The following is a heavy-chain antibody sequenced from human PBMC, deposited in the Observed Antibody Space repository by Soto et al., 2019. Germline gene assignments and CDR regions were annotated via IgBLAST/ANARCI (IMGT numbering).Heavy chain of an antibody. D-gene: IGHD2-15*01. Sequence: ASVKVSCKASGYTFTSYDLNWVRQATGHGLEWMAWMNPNSDNAVYAQKFQGRATMTRNTSISTAYMELSSLRSEDTAVYYCARGYCNGDRCYSSSFDYWGQGTLVTVSS. CDR1: GYTFTSYD. V-gene: IGHV1-8*01. J-gene: IGHJ4*02. CDR2: MNPNSDNA. CDR3: ARGYCNGDRCYSSSFDY.